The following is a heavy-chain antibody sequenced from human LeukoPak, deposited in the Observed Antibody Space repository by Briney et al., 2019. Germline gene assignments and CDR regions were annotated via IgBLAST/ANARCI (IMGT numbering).Heavy chain of an antibody. CDR1: GFTFSRYA. CDR3: AKDLDDRN. CDR2: ISGSGDST. V-gene: IGHV3-23*01. Sequence: GGSLRLSCAGSGFTFSRYAMSWVRQAPGKGLDWVSDISGSGDSTYSADSVKGRFTIPRDNSKNTLYLQMNSLRAEDTAVYYCAKDLDDRNWGQGTLVTVSS. D-gene: IGHD3-16*01. J-gene: IGHJ4*02.